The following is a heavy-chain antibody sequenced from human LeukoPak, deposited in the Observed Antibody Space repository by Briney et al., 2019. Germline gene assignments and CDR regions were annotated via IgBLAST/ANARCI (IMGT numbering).Heavy chain of an antibody. D-gene: IGHD3-3*01. V-gene: IGHV4-59*01. CDR1: GGSISSYY. CDR2: IYYTGNT. Sequence: SETLSLTCTVSGGSISSYYWSWIRQPPGKGLGWIGFIYYTGNTNYNPSLKSRLTISVDTSKNQFSLKVSSVTAADTAVYYCVRSKSGTYGWFDPWGQGTLVTVSS. J-gene: IGHJ5*02. CDR3: VRSKSGTYGWFDP.